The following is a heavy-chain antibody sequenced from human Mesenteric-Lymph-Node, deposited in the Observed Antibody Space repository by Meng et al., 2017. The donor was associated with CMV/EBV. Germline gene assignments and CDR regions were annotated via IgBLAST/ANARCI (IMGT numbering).Heavy chain of an antibody. J-gene: IGHJ4*02. D-gene: IGHD4-23*01. CDR2: INHSGST. V-gene: IGHV4-34*01. CDR1: GGSSSGSY. Sequence: QVQLQQWGAGLLKPSGTLSLPCAVDGGSSSGSYWSWIRQPPGKGLEWIGEINHSGSTNYNPSLKSRVTISVDTSKNQFSLKLSSVTAADTAVYYCARHQRWLKSEGGFNYWGQGTLVTVSS. CDR3: ARHQRWLKSEGGFNY.